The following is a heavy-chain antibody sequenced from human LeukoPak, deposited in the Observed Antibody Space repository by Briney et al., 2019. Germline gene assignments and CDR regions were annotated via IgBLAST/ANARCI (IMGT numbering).Heavy chain of an antibody. CDR2: IYCSGST. V-gene: IGHV4-39*01. CDR1: GGSISSSSYY. J-gene: IGHJ4*02. Sequence: SETLSLTCTVSGGSISSSSYYWGWIRQPPGKGLEWIGSIYCSGSTYYNPSLKSRVTISVDTSKNQFSLKLSSVTAADTAVYYCARHLYGSGLHRVDYWGQGTLVTVSS. CDR3: ARHLYGSGLHRVDY. D-gene: IGHD6-19*01.